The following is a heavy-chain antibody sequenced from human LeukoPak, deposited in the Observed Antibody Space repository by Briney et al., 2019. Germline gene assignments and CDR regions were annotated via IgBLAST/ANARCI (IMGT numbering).Heavy chain of an antibody. J-gene: IGHJ4*02. CDR2: IYYSGST. CDR1: GDSISSNNYC. CDR3: VRDRQQLVRGDHFDY. V-gene: IGHV4-39*07. D-gene: IGHD6-13*01. Sequence: NASETLSLTCTVSGDSISSNNYCWAWIRQPPGKGLEWIGSIYYSGSTYYNPSLTSRVTMSVDTSKNQFSLKLRSVTAADTGVYYCVRDRQQLVRGDHFDYWGQGTLVTVSS.